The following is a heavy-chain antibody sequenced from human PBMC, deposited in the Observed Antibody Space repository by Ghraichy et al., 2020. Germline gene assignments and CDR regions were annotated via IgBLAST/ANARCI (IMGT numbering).Heavy chain of an antibody. V-gene: IGHV1-3*01. J-gene: IGHJ4*02. CDR1: GYTFSSYA. Sequence: ASVKVSCKASGYTFSSYAMHWVRQAPGQRLEWMGWINAGNGNTKYSQKFQGRVTITWDTSASTAYMELSSLRSEDTAVYYCRRSEFSSGYYIDYWGQGTLVTVSP. CDR2: INAGNGNT. D-gene: IGHD3-22*01. CDR3: RRSEFSSGYYIDY.